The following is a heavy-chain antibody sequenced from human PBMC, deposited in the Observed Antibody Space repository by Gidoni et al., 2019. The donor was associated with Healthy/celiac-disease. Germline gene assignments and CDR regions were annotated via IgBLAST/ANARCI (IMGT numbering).Heavy chain of an antibody. Sequence: QITLKESGPTLVKPTQTLTLTCTFSGFPLSTIGVGVGWIRQPPGKALEWLALIYWDDDKRNSPSLKSRLTITKDTSKNQVVLTMTNMDPVDTATYYCAHRMSYYYDSSGYYYGWFDPWGQGTLVTVSS. V-gene: IGHV2-5*02. CDR1: GFPLSTIGVG. J-gene: IGHJ5*02. CDR3: AHRMSYYYDSSGYYYGWFDP. D-gene: IGHD3-22*01. CDR2: IYWDDDK.